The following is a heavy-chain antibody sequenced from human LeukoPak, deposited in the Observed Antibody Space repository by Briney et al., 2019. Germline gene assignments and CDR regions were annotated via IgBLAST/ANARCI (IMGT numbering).Heavy chain of an antibody. V-gene: IGHV3-30*02. CDR1: GFTFSSYG. CDR2: IRYDGSNK. J-gene: IGHJ4*02. Sequence: PGGSLRLSCAASGFTFSSYGMHWVRQAPGKGLEWVAFIRYDGSNKYYADSVKGRFTISRDNSKNTLYLQMNSLRAEDTAVYYCAKAGTSPQYYNGSSEFDYWGQGTLVTVSS. CDR3: AKAGTSPQYYNGSSEFDY. D-gene: IGHD3-10*01.